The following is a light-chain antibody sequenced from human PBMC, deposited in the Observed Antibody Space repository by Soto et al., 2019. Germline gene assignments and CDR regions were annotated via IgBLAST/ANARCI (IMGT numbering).Light chain of an antibody. CDR3: HQYNNWPPWT. J-gene: IGKJ1*01. CDR2: GAS. V-gene: IGKV3-15*01. CDR1: QSISSN. Sequence: IEMTQSPATLSLSPGERATLSCRASQSISSNLAWYQQRPGQPPRLLIYGASSRATGVPPRFSASGSGTDFTLTISSLQSEDFAVYYCHQYNNWPPWTFGQGTKVEI.